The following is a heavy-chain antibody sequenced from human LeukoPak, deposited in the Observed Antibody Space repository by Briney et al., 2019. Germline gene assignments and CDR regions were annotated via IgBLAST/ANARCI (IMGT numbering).Heavy chain of an antibody. CDR2: INHSGST. CDR1: GSSINLFY. V-gene: IGHV4-34*01. Sequence: SETLSLTCTVSGSSINLFYWSWIRQPPGKGLEWIGEINHSGSTNYNPSLKSRVTISVDTSKNQFSLKLSSVTAADTAVYYCAGRFCSGGSCYSDYWGQGTLVTVSS. CDR3: AGRFCSGGSCYSDY. D-gene: IGHD2-15*01. J-gene: IGHJ4*02.